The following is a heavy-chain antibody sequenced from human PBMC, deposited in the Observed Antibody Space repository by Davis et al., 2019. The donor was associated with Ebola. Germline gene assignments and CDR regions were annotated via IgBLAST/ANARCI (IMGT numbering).Heavy chain of an antibody. CDR3: AKDQSSGMYVVAFDM. CDR1: GFTFSAYA. J-gene: IGHJ3*02. V-gene: IGHV3-23*01. D-gene: IGHD1-26*01. CDR2: ISSGSDNT. Sequence: GESLKISCAASGFTFSAYAMTWVRQAPGKGLEWVSGISSGSDNTYYADSVKGRFTISRGNSKNTLFLQMNSLRVEDTATYYCAKDQSSGMYVVAFDMWGQGTMVTVSS.